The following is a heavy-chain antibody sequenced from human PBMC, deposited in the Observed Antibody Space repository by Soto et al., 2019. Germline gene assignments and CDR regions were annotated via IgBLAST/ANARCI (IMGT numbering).Heavy chain of an antibody. V-gene: IGHV4-39*02. CDR3: ARDPIVVPGLPGAFDI. CDR1: GGSISSSSYY. Sequence: SETLSLTCTVSGGSISSSSYYWGWIRQPPGKGLEWIGSIYYSGSTYYNPSLKSRVTISVDTSKNQFSLKLSSVTAADTAVYYCARDPIVVPGLPGAFDIWGTGLMGT. CDR2: IYYSGST. D-gene: IGHD3-22*01. J-gene: IGHJ3*02.